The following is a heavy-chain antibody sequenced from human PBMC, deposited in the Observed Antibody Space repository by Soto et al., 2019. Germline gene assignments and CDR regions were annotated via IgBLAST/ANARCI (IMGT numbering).Heavy chain of an antibody. CDR2: IIPIFGTA. CDR1: GGTFSSYA. Sequence: GASVKVSCKASGGTFSSYAINWVRQAPGQGLEWMGGIIPIFGTANYAQKFQGRVTITADESTSTAYMELSSLRSEDTAVYYCARDVMTTVTTDAPWGQGTLVTVFS. V-gene: IGHV1-69*13. CDR3: ARDVMTTVTTDAP. J-gene: IGHJ5*02. D-gene: IGHD4-17*01.